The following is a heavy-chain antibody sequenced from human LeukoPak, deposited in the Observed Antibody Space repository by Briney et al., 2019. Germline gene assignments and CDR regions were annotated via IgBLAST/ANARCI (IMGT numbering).Heavy chain of an antibody. V-gene: IGHV3-23*01. CDR3: ARRAGAYSHPYDY. CDR2: IDASRGTT. Sequence: GGSLRLSCAASGFTFSSYGMSWVRQAPGKGLEWVSAIDASRGTTYYADSVKGRFTISRDNSKNTLYLQMNSLRAEDTAVYYCARRAGAYSHPYDYWGQGTLVTVSS. D-gene: IGHD4/OR15-4a*01. J-gene: IGHJ4*02. CDR1: GFTFSSYG.